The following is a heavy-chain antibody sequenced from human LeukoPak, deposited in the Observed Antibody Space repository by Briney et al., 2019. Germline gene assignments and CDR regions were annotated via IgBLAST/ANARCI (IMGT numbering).Heavy chain of an antibody. CDR3: ARAVKYYYDSSGYPKWFDP. J-gene: IGHJ5*02. CDR1: GGSISSYY. D-gene: IGHD3-22*01. V-gene: IGHV4-59*01. CDR2: IYYSGST. Sequence: SETLSLTCTVSGGSISSYYWSWIRQPPGKGLEWIGYIYYSGSTNYNPSLKSRVTISVDTSKNQFSLKLSSVTAADTAVYYCARAVKYYYDSSGYPKWFDPWGQGLMVTVSS.